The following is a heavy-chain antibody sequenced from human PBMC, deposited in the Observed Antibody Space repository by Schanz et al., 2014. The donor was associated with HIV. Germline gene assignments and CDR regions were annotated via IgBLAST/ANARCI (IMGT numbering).Heavy chain of an antibody. CDR2: MNPKSGNT. J-gene: IGHJ5*02. CDR3: ARGRGLVALDP. D-gene: IGHD3-3*02. CDR1: GYTFSNHD. Sequence: QVQLVQSGAEMRKPGASVKVSCKASGYTFSNHDINWVRQATGQGLEWMGWMNPKSGNTGYAQKVQGRVTMTRNVSTNTAFMELRSLRFDDTAIYFCARGRGLVALDPWGQGALVTV. V-gene: IGHV1-8*01.